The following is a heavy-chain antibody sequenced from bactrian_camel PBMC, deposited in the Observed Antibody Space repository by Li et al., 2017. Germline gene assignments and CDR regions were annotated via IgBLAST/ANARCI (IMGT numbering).Heavy chain of an antibody. V-gene: IGHV3S54*01. CDR1: GRSNENYF. CDR2: IQPGTDTT. J-gene: IGHJ4*01. CDR3: ASSQALAACDNPLAYRY. D-gene: IGHD1*01. Sequence: HVQLVESGGGSVQAGGSLRLSCAISGRSNENYFLAWFRQGPQKQREGVAAIQPGTDTTVYADSVRGRFTISQDNAKNTVYLQMNSLKPEDTAMYYCASSQALAACDNPLAYRYWGQGTQVTVS.